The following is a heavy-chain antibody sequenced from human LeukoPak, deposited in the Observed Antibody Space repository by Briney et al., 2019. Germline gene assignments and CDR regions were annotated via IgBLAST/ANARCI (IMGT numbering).Heavy chain of an antibody. D-gene: IGHD5-18*01. V-gene: IGHV4-34*01. J-gene: IGHJ4*02. CDR3: ARDTSTVFDY. CDR1: GGSFTGYY. Sequence: SETLSLTCAVYGGSFTGYYWTWIRQPPGKGLEWIGEINHSGITNYNPSLKSRVTISLDTSKNQFSLRLNSVTAADTAVYYCARDTSTVFDYWGQGILVTVSS. CDR2: INHSGIT.